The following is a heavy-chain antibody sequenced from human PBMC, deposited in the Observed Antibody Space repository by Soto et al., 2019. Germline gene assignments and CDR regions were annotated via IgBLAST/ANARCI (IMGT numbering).Heavy chain of an antibody. CDR2: INPNSGGT. J-gene: IGHJ6*02. V-gene: IGHV1-2*04. CDR3: ARDDIRYYGMDV. Sequence: ASVKVSCKAAGYTFTGYYMHWVRQAPGQGLEWMGWINPNSGGTNYAQKFQGWVTMTRDTSISTAYMELSRLRSDDTAVYYCARDDIRYYGMDVWGQGTTVTVSS. CDR1: GYTFTGYY. D-gene: IGHD3-9*01.